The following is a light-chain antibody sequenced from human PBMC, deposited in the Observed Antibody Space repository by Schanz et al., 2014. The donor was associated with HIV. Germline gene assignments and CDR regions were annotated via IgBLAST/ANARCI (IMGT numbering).Light chain of an antibody. V-gene: IGLV1-40*01. CDR2: AND. CDR3: AAWDDSLSGV. J-gene: IGLJ3*02. CDR1: SSNIGAHYD. Sequence: QSVLTQPPSVSGAPGQRVTISCTGSSSNIGAHYDVHWYQQLPGTAPKLLIYANDNRPSGVPDRFSGSKSGTSASLAITGLQAEDEADYYCAAWDDSLSGVFGGGTKLTVL.